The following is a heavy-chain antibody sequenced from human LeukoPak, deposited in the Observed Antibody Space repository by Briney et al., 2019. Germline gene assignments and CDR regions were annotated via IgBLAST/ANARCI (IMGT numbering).Heavy chain of an antibody. CDR3: ARAPITSPFYFDY. CDR2: INWSGGST. V-gene: IGHV3-20*04. D-gene: IGHD2-2*01. Sequence: PGGSLRLSCTASGFAFAEHGMSWVRQVPGKGLEWVSGINWSGGSTGYADPLRGRFTISRDNAKNSLYLQMDSLRAEDTALYYCARAPITSPFYFDYWGRGTLVTVSS. CDR1: GFAFAEHG. J-gene: IGHJ4*02.